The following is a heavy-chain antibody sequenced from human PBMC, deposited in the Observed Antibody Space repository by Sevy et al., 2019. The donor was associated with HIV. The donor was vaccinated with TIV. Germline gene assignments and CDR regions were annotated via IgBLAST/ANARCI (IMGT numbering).Heavy chain of an antibody. CDR3: AKEQEFYCDSDCYYYYFDY. J-gene: IGHJ4*02. D-gene: IGHD2-21*02. CDR2: ISYDGSNK. Sequence: GESLKISCAASGFTFSSYGMHWVRQAPGKGLEWVAVISYDGSNKYYADSVKGRFTISRDNSKNTLYQQMNSLRAEDTAVYYCAKEQEFYCDSDCYYYYFDYWGQGTLVTVSS. CDR1: GFTFSSYG. V-gene: IGHV3-30*18.